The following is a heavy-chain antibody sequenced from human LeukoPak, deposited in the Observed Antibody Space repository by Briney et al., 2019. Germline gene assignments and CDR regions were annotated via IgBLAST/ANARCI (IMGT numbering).Heavy chain of an antibody. D-gene: IGHD2-2*01. CDR2: ISAYNGNT. Sequence: ASVKVSCKASGYTFTSYDINWVRQATGQGLEWMGWISAYNGNTNYAQKLQGRVTMTTDTSTSTAYMELRSLRSDDTAVYYCARDLYKDIVVVPAALLDPWGQGTLVTVSS. CDR1: GYTFTSYD. V-gene: IGHV1-18*01. J-gene: IGHJ5*02. CDR3: ARDLYKDIVVVPAALLDP.